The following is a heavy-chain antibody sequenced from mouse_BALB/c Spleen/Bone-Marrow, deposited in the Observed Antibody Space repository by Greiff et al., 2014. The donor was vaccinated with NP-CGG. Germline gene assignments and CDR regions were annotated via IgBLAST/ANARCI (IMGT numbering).Heavy chain of an antibody. Sequence: EVKLEESGAELVKPGASVKLSCTASGFNIKDTYIHWVKQRPEQGLEWIGRIDPANGYTKFDPKFQGKATITADTSSNTAYLQLSSLTSEDTVVYYCARGTTVVSYYDMDDWGQGTSVTVSS. J-gene: IGHJ4*01. V-gene: IGHV14-3*02. CDR1: GFNIKDTY. CDR3: ARGTTVVSYYDMDD. D-gene: IGHD1-1*01. CDR2: IDPANGYT.